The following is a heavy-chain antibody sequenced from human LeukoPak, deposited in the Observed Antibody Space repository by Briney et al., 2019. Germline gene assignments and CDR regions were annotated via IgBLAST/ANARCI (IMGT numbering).Heavy chain of an antibody. D-gene: IGHD3-22*01. Sequence: GESLKISCKGSGYSFASYYIGWVRQMPGKGLEWMGIIYPGDSDTKYSPSFQGQVTISADKSISTAYLQWSSLKASDTAMYYCVSSYDSSGSDLDAIDIWGQGTMVTVSS. CDR3: VSSYDSSGSDLDAIDI. CDR2: IYPGDSDT. CDR1: GYSFASYY. V-gene: IGHV5-51*01. J-gene: IGHJ3*02.